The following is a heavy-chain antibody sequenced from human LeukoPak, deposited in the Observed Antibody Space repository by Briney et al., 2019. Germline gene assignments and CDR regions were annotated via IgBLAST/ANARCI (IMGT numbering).Heavy chain of an antibody. CDR3: ARFDYNRYVAY. J-gene: IGHJ4*02. V-gene: IGHV3-23*01. CDR2: ISATGHNT. D-gene: IGHD4-11*01. Sequence: GGSLRLSCAASGFTFSSHAMIWVRQAPGKGLEWVSPISATGHNTYYADSVKGRFAISRDNSKNTLYLQMNSLRADDTAVYYCARFDYNRYVAYWGQGTLVTVSS. CDR1: GFTFSSHA.